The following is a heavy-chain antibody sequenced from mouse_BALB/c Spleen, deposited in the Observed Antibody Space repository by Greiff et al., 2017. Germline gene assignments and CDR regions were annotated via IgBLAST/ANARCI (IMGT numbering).Heavy chain of an antibody. J-gene: IGHJ2*01. CDR2: ISYDGSN. D-gene: IGHD2-10*01. CDR1: GYSITSGYY. Sequence: EVKLVESGPGLVKPSQSLSLTCSVTGYSITSGYYWNWIRQFPGNKLEWMGYISYDGSNNYNPSLKNRISITRDTSKNQFFLKLNSVTTEDTATYYCAREGAYQYYFDYWGQGTTLTVSS. V-gene: IGHV3-6*02. CDR3: AREGAYQYYFDY.